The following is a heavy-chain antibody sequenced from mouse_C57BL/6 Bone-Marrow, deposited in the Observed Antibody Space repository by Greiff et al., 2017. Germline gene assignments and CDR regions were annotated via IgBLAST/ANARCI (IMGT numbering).Heavy chain of an antibody. CDR1: GYTFTSYW. J-gene: IGHJ3*01. D-gene: IGHD2-4*01. V-gene: IGHV1-59*01. Sequence: VQLQQPGAELVRPGTSVKLSCKASGYTFTSYWMHWVKQRPGQGLEWIGVIDPSDSYTNYNQKLKGKATLTVDTTSSTAYMQLSSQTSEDAAVYYGARTYCDYEGFAYWGQGTLVTVSA. CDR2: IDPSDSYT. CDR3: ARTYCDYEGFAY.